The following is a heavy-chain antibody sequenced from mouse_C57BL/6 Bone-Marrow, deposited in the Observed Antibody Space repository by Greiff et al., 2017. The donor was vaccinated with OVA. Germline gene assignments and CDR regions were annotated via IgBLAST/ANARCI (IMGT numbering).Heavy chain of an antibody. Sequence: QLQQPGAELVKPGASVKLSCKASGYTFTSYWMQWVKQRPGQGLEWIGEIDPSDSYTNYNQKFKGKATLTVDTSSSTAYMQLSSLTSEDSAVYYCARESLLWPYYFDYWGQGTTLTVSS. CDR3: ARESLLWPYYFDY. CDR1: GYTFTSYW. CDR2: IDPSDSYT. J-gene: IGHJ2*01. D-gene: IGHD2-10*01. V-gene: IGHV1-50*01.